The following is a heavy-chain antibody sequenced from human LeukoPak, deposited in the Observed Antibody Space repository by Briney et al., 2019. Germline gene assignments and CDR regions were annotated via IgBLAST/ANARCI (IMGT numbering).Heavy chain of an antibody. D-gene: IGHD4-23*01. CDR2: IYHSGST. J-gene: IGHJ3*02. V-gene: IGHV4-38-2*02. CDR1: GYSISSGYY. CDR3: ARDARSLGGGDAFDI. Sequence: SETLSLTCTVSGYSISSGYYWGWIRQPPGKGLEWIGSIYHSGSTYYNPSLKSRVTISVDTSKNQFSLKLSSVTAADTAVYYCARDARSLGGGDAFDIWGQGTMVTVSS.